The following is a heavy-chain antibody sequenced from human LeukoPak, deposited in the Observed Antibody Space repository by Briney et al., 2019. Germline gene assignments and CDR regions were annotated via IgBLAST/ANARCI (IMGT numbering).Heavy chain of an antibody. D-gene: IGHD1-26*01. V-gene: IGHV1-2*02. CDR1: GYTFTGYY. CDR3: ARDRYSGSSDAFDI. Sequence: ASVKVSCKASGYTFTGYYTHWVRQAPGQGLEWMGWINPNSGGTNYAQKFQGRVTMTRDTSISTAYMELSRLRSDDTAVYYCARDRYSGSSDAFDIWGQGTMVTVSS. J-gene: IGHJ3*02. CDR2: INPNSGGT.